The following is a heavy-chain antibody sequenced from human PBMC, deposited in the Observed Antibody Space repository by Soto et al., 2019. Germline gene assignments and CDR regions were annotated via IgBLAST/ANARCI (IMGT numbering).Heavy chain of an antibody. CDR2: IYYSGST. J-gene: IGHJ4*02. CDR1: GGSVSSGSYY. Sequence: QVQLQESGPGLVKPSETLSLTCTVSGGSVSSGSYYWSWIRQPPGKGLEWIGYIYYSGSTNYNPSLKSRVTISVETSENQFSRKLSSVTAADTAVYYCARDKWELRLFDYWGQGTLVTVSS. D-gene: IGHD1-26*01. CDR3: ARDKWELRLFDY. V-gene: IGHV4-61*01.